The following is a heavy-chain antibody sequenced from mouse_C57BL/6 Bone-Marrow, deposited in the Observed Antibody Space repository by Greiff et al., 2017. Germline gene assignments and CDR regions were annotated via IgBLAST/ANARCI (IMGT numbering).Heavy chain of an antibody. J-gene: IGHJ1*03. CDR2: IRLKSDNYAT. V-gene: IGHV6-3*01. Sequence: DVKLVESGGGLVQPGGSMKLSCVASGFTFSNYWMNWVRQSPEKGLEWVAQIRLKSDNYATHYAESVKGRFTISRDDSKSSVYLQMNNLRAEDTGIYYCTGGTTVVATQYFDVWGTGTTVTVSS. D-gene: IGHD1-1*01. CDR3: TGGTTVVATQYFDV. CDR1: GFTFSNYW.